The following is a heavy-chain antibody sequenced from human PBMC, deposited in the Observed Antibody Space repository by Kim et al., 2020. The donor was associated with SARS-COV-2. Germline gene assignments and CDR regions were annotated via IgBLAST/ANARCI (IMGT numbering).Heavy chain of an antibody. CDR2: IIPILGIA. J-gene: IGHJ5*02. V-gene: IGHV1-69*04. D-gene: IGHD1-1*01. CDR1: GGTFSSYA. CDR3: ARDRGTTGTTTPRFDP. Sequence: SVKVSCKASGGTFSSYAISWVRQAPGQGLEWMGRIIPILGIANYAQKFQGRVTITADKSTSTAYMELSSLRSEDTAVYYCARDRGTTGTTTPRFDPWGQGTLVTVSS.